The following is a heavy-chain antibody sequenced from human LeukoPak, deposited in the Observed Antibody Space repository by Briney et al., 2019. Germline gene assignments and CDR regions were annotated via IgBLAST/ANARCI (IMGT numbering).Heavy chain of an antibody. J-gene: IGHJ4*02. CDR2: IYYSGST. CDR1: GGSISSGSYY. V-gene: IGHV4-39*07. D-gene: IGHD2-2*01. CDR3: ARSAMGIRLVDY. Sequence: PSETLSLTCTVSGGSISSGSYYWGWIRQPPGKGLEWIGSIYYSGSTYYNPSLKSRVTISVDTSKNQFSLKLSSVTAADTAVYYCARSAMGIRLVDYWGQGTLVTVSS.